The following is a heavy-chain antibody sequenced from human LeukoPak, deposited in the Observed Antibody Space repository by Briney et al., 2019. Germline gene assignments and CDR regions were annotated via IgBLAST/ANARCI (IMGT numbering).Heavy chain of an antibody. J-gene: IGHJ4*02. V-gene: IGHV4-34*01. CDR3: ARGQRWLRSFDY. CDR2: INHSGNT. D-gene: IGHD5-12*01. CDR1: GGSFSGYY. Sequence: SETLSLTCAVYGGSFSGYYWSWIRQPPGKGLEWIGEINHSGNTNYNPSLKSRVTISVDTSKNQFSLKLSSVTAADTAVYYCARGQRWLRSFDYWGQGTLVTASS.